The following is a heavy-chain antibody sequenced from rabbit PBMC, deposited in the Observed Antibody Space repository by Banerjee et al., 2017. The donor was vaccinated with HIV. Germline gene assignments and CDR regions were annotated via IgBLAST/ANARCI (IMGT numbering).Heavy chain of an antibody. Sequence: QSLEESGGDLVKPGASLTLTCTASGFSFSSSDYICWVRQAPGKGLEWISCIAGSSSGFTYSATWAKGRFIISKTSSTTVTLQMTSLTAADTATYFCARGPSYTSSTGSYPGYFKLWGPGTLVTVS. V-gene: IGHV1S40*01. CDR3: ARGPSYTSSTGSYPGYFKL. CDR1: GFSFSSSDY. CDR2: IAGSSSGFT. D-gene: IGHD1-1*01. J-gene: IGHJ4*01.